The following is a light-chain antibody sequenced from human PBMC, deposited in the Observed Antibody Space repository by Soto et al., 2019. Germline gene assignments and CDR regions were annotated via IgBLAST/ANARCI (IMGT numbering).Light chain of an antibody. J-gene: IGLJ1*01. V-gene: IGLV2-23*02. CDR1: SSDVGSYNL. CDR2: EVS. Sequence: QSALTQPASVSGSPGQSITISCTGSSSDVGSYNLVSWSQQHPVKAPKLMIYEVSKRPSGVSNRFSGSKSGNTASLTISGLQAEDEADYYCCSYAGSSTLYVFGTGTKLTVL. CDR3: CSYAGSSTLYV.